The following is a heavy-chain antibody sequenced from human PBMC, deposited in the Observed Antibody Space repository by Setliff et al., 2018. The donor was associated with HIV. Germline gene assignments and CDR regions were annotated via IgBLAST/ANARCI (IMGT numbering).Heavy chain of an antibody. V-gene: IGHV3-21*04. Sequence: GSLRLSCAASGFTFTDYTMNWVRQAPGKGLEWVSSITSGSTYVNYMDSVKGRFTISRDNAKTSLYLQMNSLRAEDTAVYYCASSMDSPHQAPINYWGQGTLVTVSS. CDR1: GFTFTDYT. D-gene: IGHD2-2*03. CDR3: ASSMDSPHQAPINY. J-gene: IGHJ4*02. CDR2: ITSGSTYV.